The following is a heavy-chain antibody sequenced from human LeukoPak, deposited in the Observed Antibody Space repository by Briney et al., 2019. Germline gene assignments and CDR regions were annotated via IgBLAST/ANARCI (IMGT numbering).Heavy chain of an antibody. J-gene: IGHJ1*01. V-gene: IGHV3-74*01. CDR1: GFTFSMYW. D-gene: IGHD3-22*01. CDR3: TRAPSEIGGYYPEYFRH. CDR2: IKSDGTT. Sequence: GGSLRLSCAASGFTFSMYWMHWVRQPPGKGLVWVSRIKSDGTTDYADSVKGRFTISRDNAKNTVSLQMNSLRPEDTGVYYCTRAPSEIGGYYPEYFRHWGQGTLVTVSS.